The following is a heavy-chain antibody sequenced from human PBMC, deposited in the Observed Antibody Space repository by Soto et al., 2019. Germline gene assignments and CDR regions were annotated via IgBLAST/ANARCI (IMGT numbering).Heavy chain of an antibody. Sequence: ASVKVSCKASGFTFTSSAVQWVRQARGQRLEWIGWIVVGSGNTNYAQKFQERVTITRDMSTSTAYMELSSLRSEDTAVYYCAAADTNCNYVGSFDYWGQGTLVTVSS. J-gene: IGHJ4*02. CDR1: GFTFTSSA. D-gene: IGHD1-7*01. CDR3: AAADTNCNYVGSFDY. V-gene: IGHV1-58*01. CDR2: IVVGSGNT.